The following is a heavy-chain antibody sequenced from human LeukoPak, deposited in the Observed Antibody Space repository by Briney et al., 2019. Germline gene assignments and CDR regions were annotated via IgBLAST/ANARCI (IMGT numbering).Heavy chain of an antibody. D-gene: IGHD3-10*01. CDR3: AANPPPYYYGSGSYYFDY. CDR1: GFTFTSSA. V-gene: IGHV1-58*01. Sequence: SVTVSCKASGFTFTSSAVQWVRQARGQRLEWIGWIVVGSGNTNNAQKFQERVTITRDMSTSTAYMELSSLRSEDTAVYYCAANPPPYYYGSGSYYFDYWGQGTLVTVSS. CDR2: IVVGSGNT. J-gene: IGHJ4*02.